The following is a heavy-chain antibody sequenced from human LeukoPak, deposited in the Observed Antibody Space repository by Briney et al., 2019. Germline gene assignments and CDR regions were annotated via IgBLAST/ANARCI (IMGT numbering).Heavy chain of an antibody. V-gene: IGHV4-59*01. J-gene: IGHJ4*02. D-gene: IGHD4-23*01. Sequence: PSETLSLTCTVSGGSISSYQWSWIRQPPGKGLEWIGNFYYSGSANYNPSLKSRVTISVDTSKNQFSLKLSPVTAADTAVYYCARVGVDYSGNIIKYFFDYWGQGTLVTVSS. CDR1: GGSISSYQ. CDR2: FYYSGSA. CDR3: ARVGVDYSGNIIKYFFDY.